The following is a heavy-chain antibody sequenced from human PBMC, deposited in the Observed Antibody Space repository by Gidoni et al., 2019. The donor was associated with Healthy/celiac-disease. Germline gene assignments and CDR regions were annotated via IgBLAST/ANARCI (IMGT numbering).Heavy chain of an antibody. V-gene: IGHV3-30*18. D-gene: IGHD6-13*01. CDR2: ISYDGSNK. CDR1: GFTFSSYG. J-gene: IGHJ4*02. CDR3: AKDLLAAAGSPFDY. Sequence: QVQLVESGGGVVQPGRSLRLSCAASGFTFSSYGMHWVRQAPGKGLECVAVISYDGSNKYYADSVKGRFTISRDNSKNTLFLQMNSLRAEDTAVYYCAKDLLAAAGSPFDYWGQGTLVTVSS.